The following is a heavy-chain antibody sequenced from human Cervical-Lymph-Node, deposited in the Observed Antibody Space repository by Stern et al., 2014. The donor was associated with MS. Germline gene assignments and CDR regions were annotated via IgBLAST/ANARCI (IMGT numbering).Heavy chain of an antibody. V-gene: IGHV1-69*01. CDR2: IIPIFGTA. CDR1: GGTFSSYA. J-gene: IGHJ4*02. CDR3: APYCSGGSCYYGY. Sequence: QMQLVQSGAEVKKPGSSVKVSCTASGGTFSSYAISWVRQAPGQGLEWLGGIIPIFGTANYAQKFQGRVTITADESTSTAYMELSSLRSEDTAVYYCAPYCSGGSCYYGYWGQGTLVTVSS. D-gene: IGHD2-15*01.